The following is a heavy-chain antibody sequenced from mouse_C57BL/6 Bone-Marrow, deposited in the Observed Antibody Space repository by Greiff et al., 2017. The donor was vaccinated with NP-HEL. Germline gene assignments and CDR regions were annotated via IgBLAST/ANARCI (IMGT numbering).Heavy chain of an antibody. CDR3: ARRDWYYFDY. D-gene: IGHD4-1*01. CDR2: IYPRSGNT. CDR1: GYTFTSYG. J-gene: IGHJ2*01. Sequence: QVQLQQSGAELARPGASVKLSCKASGYTFTSYGISWVKQRTGQGLEWIGEIYPRSGNTYYNEKFKGKATLTADKSSSTAYMELRSLTSEDSAVYFCARRDWYYFDYWGQGTTLTVSS. V-gene: IGHV1-81*01.